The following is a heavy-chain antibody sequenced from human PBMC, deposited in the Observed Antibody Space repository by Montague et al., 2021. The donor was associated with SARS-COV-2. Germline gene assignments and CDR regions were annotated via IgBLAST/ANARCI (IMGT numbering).Heavy chain of an antibody. CDR2: IDYSGST. D-gene: IGHD3-22*01. J-gene: IGHJ4*02. CDR3: ARHGKTRIAMIVVVIGYFDY. Sequence: SETLSLTCTVSSGSISSSSYYWGWIRQPPGKGLEWIGSIDYSGSTYYNPSLKSRVTISVDTSKNQFSLKLSSVTAADTAVYYCARHGKTRIAMIVVVIGYFDYWGQGTLVTVSS. V-gene: IGHV4-39*01. CDR1: SGSISSSSYY.